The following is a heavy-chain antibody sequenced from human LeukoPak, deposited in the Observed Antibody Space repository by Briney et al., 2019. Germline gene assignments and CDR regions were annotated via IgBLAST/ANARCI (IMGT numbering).Heavy chain of an antibody. D-gene: IGHD3-10*01. CDR2: IWYDGSNK. J-gene: IGHJ4*02. CDR3: AKDRGAYYYGSGSYSDY. V-gene: IGHV3-33*06. Sequence: GRSPRLSCAASGFTFSSYGMHWVRQAPGKGLEWVAVIWYDGSNKYYADSVKGRFTISRDNSKNTLYLQMNSLRAEDTAVYYCAKDRGAYYYGSGSYSDYWGQGTLVTVSS. CDR1: GFTFSSYG.